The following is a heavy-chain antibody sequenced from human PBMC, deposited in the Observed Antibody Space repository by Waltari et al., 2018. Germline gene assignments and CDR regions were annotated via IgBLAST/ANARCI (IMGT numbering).Heavy chain of an antibody. CDR1: GGSFSGYY. D-gene: IGHD2-8*02. V-gene: IGHV4-34*01. CDR3: ARGRRVGGVCPLDY. J-gene: IGHJ4*02. Sequence: QVQLQQWGAGLLKPSETLSLTCAVYGGSFSGYYWSWIRQPPGKGLEWIGAINHSGSTNYNPSLKSRVTISVDTSKNQFSLKLSSVTAADTAVYYCARGRRVGGVCPLDYWGQGTLVTVSS. CDR2: INHSGST.